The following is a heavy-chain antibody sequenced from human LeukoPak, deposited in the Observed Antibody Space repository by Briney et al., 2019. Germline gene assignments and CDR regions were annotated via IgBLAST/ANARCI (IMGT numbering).Heavy chain of an antibody. CDR1: GFSFSRFG. J-gene: IGHJ4*02. V-gene: IGHV3-33*01. D-gene: IGHD2-2*02. CDR3: ARDTSSRGYTPDY. CDR2: IWYDGSNK. Sequence: PGRSLRLSCAGSGFSFSRFGMHWVRQAPGKGLEWVAVIWYDGSNKYYAESVKGRFTSSRDNSKNTLYLQTNSLRAEDTAVYYCARDTSSRGYTPDYWGQGTLVTVSS.